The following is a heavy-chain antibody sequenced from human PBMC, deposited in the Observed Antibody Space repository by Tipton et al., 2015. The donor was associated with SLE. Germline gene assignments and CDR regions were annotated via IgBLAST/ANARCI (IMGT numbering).Heavy chain of an antibody. D-gene: IGHD6-13*01. CDR1: GFTFSSYS. V-gene: IGHV3-21*01. CDR3: ASSKGIAAAGWFDP. CDR2: ISSSSSYI. Sequence: SLRLSCAASGFTFSSYSMNWVRQAPGKGLEWVSSISSSSSYIYYADSVKGRFTISRVNAKNSLYLQMNSLRAEDTAVYYCASSKGIAAAGWFDPWGQGTLVTVSS. J-gene: IGHJ5*02.